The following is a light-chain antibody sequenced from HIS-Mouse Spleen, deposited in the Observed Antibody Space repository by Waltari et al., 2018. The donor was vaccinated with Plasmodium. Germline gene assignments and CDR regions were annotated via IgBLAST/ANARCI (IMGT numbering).Light chain of an antibody. V-gene: IGKV1-5*03. Sequence: DIQITQCPSTLSASVGDRVTITCRDSQSISSWLAWYQQKPGKAPKLLIYKASSLESGVPSRFSGSGSGTEFTLTISSLQPDDFATYYCQQYNSYQFGQGTKVEIK. J-gene: IGKJ1*01. CDR3: QQYNSYQ. CDR2: KAS. CDR1: QSISSW.